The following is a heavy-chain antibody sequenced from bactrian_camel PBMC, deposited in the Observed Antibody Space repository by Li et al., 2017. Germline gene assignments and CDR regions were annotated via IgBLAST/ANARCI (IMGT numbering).Heavy chain of an antibody. J-gene: IGHJ4*01. D-gene: IGHD7*01. CDR1: GFTFSTYY. CDR2: VYTAGGRI. V-gene: IGHV3-2*01. Sequence: QLVESGGGLVQPGGSLRLSCAASGFTFSTYYMSWVRQAPGKGLEWVSSVYTAGGRINYADSVKGRFTISRDNAKNTLYLQMNSLKTEDTAMYYCARGEIWWFEYNYWGQGTQVTVS. CDR3: ARGEIWWFEYNY.